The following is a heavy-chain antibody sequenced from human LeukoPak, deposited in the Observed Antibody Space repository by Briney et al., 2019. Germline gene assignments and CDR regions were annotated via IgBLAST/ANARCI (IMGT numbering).Heavy chain of an antibody. CDR2: ISSSSSTM. J-gene: IGHJ4*02. CDR3: ARDLGSASSYNALDY. CDR1: GFTFSSYS. V-gene: IGHV3-48*01. D-gene: IGHD3-10*01. Sequence: GGSLRLSCAASGFTFSSYSMNWVRQAPGKGLEWVSYISSSSSTMFYADSVKGRFTISRDDAKNSLYLQMNSLRAEDTAVYYCARDLGSASSYNALDYWGQGTLVTVSS.